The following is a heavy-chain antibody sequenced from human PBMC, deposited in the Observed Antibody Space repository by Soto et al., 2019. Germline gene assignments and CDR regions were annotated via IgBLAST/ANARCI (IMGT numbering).Heavy chain of an antibody. Sequence: GASVKVSCKASGGTFSSYAISWVRQAPGQGLEWMGGIIPIFGTANYAQKFQGRVTITADESTSTAYMELSSLRSEDTAVYYGARDQTSSCSGGSCYYGMDVWGQGTTVTVSS. CDR2: IIPIFGTA. D-gene: IGHD2-15*01. CDR3: ARDQTSSCSGGSCYYGMDV. CDR1: GGTFSSYA. J-gene: IGHJ6*02. V-gene: IGHV1-69*13.